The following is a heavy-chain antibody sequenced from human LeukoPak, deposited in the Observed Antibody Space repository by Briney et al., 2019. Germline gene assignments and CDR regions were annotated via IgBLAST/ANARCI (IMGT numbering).Heavy chain of an antibody. CDR2: IYYSGGT. CDR1: GGSMSGYF. D-gene: IGHD4-17*01. J-gene: IGHJ4*02. V-gene: IGHV4-59*01. CDR3: ARADYGDYNDYYFDY. Sequence: SESLSLTCTVSGGSMSGYFWSWIRQPPGKGLEWIGYIYYSGGTNYNPSLKSRVTISVDTSKNQFSLKLSSVTAADTAVYYCARADYGDYNDYYFDYWGQGTLVTVSS.